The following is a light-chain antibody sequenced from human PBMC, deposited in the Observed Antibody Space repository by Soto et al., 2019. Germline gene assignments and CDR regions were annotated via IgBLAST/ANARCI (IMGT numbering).Light chain of an antibody. V-gene: IGKV3-15*01. J-gene: IGKJ1*01. CDR1: QSVSGN. Sequence: ESLITQSPATLSLSPGERATLSCSASQSVSGNLAWYEQKPGQAPRLLIYAASTRATGIPARFSASVSGTEFTLTISSLQYEDSAVYYCQQYNNWFGTFGQGTKVDIK. CDR2: AAS. CDR3: QQYNNWFGT.